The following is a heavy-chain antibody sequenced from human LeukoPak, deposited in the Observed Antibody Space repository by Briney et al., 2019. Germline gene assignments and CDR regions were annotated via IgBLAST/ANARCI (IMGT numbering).Heavy chain of an antibody. J-gene: IGHJ4*02. CDR2: IYYSGST. Sequence: PSETLSLTCTVSGGSISSYYWSWIRQPPGKGLEWIGYIYYSGSTNYNPSLKSRVTISVDTSKNQFSLKLSSVTAADTAVYYCARGGTMVRGVTIIWGQGTLVTVSS. D-gene: IGHD3-10*01. CDR3: ARGGTMVRGVTII. V-gene: IGHV4-59*12. CDR1: GGSISSYY.